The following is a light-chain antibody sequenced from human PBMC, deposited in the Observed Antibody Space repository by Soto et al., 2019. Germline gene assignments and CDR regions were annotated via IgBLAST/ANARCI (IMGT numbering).Light chain of an antibody. CDR1: SSDVGGYKY. Sequence: QSALTQPPSASGSPGQSVTISCTGTSSDVGGYKYVSWYQQHPGKAPKLMIYEVNKRPSGVPARFSGSKSGNTASLTVSGLQAEDEAHYYCSSYAGSNNWVFGGGTKLNVL. CDR3: SSYAGSNNWV. CDR2: EVN. J-gene: IGLJ3*02. V-gene: IGLV2-8*01.